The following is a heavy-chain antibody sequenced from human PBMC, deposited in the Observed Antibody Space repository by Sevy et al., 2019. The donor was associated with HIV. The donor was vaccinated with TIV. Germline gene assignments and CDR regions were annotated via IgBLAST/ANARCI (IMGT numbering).Heavy chain of an antibody. CDR3: ARDCNSNTCLWGLDV. CDR2: IKRDGSEK. CDR1: RFTFGDFW. Sequence: GGSLRLSCAASRFTFGDFWMTWVRQAPGKGLEWVANIKRDGSEKYYVPSVKGRFTISRDNAKSSLYLQMKSLGAEDTAVYYCARDCNSNTCLWGLDVWGHGTTVTVSS. D-gene: IGHD2-2*01. J-gene: IGHJ6*02. V-gene: IGHV3-7*03.